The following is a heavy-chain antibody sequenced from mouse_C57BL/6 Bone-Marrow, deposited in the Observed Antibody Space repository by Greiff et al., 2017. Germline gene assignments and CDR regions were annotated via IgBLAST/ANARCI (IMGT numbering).Heavy chain of an antibody. J-gene: IGHJ3*01. CDR1: GFTFSSYG. D-gene: IGHD3-2*02. V-gene: IGHV5-6*01. CDR2: ISSGGSYT. CDR3: ARLDSSGPFAY. Sequence: EVKLMESGGDLVKPGGSLKLSCAASGFTFSSYGMSWVRQTPDKRLEWVATISSGGSYTYYPDSVKGRFTISRDNAKNTLYLQMSSLTSEDTAMYYCARLDSSGPFAYWGQGTLVTVSA.